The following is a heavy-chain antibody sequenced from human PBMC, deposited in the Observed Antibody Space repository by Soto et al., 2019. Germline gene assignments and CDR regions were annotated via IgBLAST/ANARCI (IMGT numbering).Heavy chain of an antibody. V-gene: IGHV4-61*01. CDR2: IYYSGST. CDR1: GGSVSSGSYY. D-gene: IGHD2-2*01. CDR3: ARGGIVVVPAAMGGWFDP. Sequence: SETLSLTCTVSGGSVSSGSYYWSWIRQPPGKGLEWIGYIYYSGSTNYNPSLKSRVTISVDTSKNQFSLKLSSVTAADTAVYYCARGGIVVVPAAMGGWFDPWGQGTLVTVSS. J-gene: IGHJ5*02.